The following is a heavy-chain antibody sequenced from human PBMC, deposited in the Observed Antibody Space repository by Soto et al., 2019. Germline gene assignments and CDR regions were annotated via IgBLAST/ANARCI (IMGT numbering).Heavy chain of an antibody. CDR1: GFTFSTYW. J-gene: IGHJ3*02. CDR3: ARGCSSTSCYVAAFDI. D-gene: IGHD2-2*01. Sequence: EVQLVESGGGFVQPGGSLRLSCAAYGFTFSTYWMHWVRQAPGKGLVWVSRINSDGSSTSYADSVKGRFTISRDNAKNTLYLQMNSLRAEDTAVYYCARGCSSTSCYVAAFDIWGQGTMVTVSS. V-gene: IGHV3-74*01. CDR2: INSDGSST.